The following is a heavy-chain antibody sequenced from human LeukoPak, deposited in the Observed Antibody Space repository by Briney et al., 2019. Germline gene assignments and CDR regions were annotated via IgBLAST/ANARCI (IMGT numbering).Heavy chain of an antibody. Sequence: GASVKVSCKASGGTFSSYAISWVRQAPGQGLEWMGGIIPIFGTANYAQKFQGRVTITADESTSTAYMELSSLRSEDTAVYYCALPLGFGELFADYWGQGTLVTVSS. V-gene: IGHV1-69*13. CDR1: GGTFSSYA. J-gene: IGHJ4*02. D-gene: IGHD3-10*01. CDR2: IIPIFGTA. CDR3: ALPLGFGELFADY.